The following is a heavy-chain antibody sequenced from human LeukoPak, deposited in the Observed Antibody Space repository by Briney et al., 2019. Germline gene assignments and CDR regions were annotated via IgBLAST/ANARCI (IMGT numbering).Heavy chain of an antibody. CDR3: ARSYSSGWYKIDY. CDR2: INHSGST. J-gene: IGHJ4*02. V-gene: IGHV4-34*01. Sequence: SETLSLTCAVYGGSFSGYYWSWIRQPPGKGLEWIGEINHSGSTNYNPSLKSRVTISVDTSKNQFSLKLSSVTAADTAVYYCARSYSSGWYKIDYWGQGTLVTVSS. D-gene: IGHD6-19*01. CDR1: GGSFSGYY.